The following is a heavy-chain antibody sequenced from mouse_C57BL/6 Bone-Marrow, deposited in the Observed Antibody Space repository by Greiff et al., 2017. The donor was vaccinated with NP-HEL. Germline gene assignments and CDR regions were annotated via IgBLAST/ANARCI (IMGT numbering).Heavy chain of an antibody. CDR2: IYPRSGNT. D-gene: IGHD1-1*01. CDR3: ARITVVATRGSWFAY. Sequence: QVQLQQSGAELARPGASVKLSCKASGYTFTSYGISWVKQRTGQGLEWIGEIYPRSGNTYYNEKFKGKATLTADKSSSTAYMELRSLTSEDSAVYFCARITVVATRGSWFAYWGQGTLVTVSA. V-gene: IGHV1-81*01. CDR1: GYTFTSYG. J-gene: IGHJ3*01.